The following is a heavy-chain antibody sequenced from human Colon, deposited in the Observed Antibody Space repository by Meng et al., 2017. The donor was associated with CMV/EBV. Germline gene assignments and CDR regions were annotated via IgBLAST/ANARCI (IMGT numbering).Heavy chain of an antibody. D-gene: IGHD4-11*01. CDR1: GFTFSSYA. V-gene: IGHV3-30-3*01. J-gene: IGHJ4*02. CDR2: ISYDGSNK. Sequence: GESLKISCAASGFTFSSYAMHWVRQAPGKGLEWVAVISYDGSNKYYADSVKGRFTISRDNSKNTLWLQMHSLRPEDTALYYCAREGFSNFDYWGQGTLVTVSS. CDR3: AREGFSNFDY.